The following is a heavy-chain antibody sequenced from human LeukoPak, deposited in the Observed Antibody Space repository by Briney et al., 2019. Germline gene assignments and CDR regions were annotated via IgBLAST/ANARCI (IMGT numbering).Heavy chain of an antibody. CDR1: GFTLSNCA. CDR3: AKELAAAGNPAYDC. J-gene: IGHJ4*01. Sequence: GGSLRLSCAASGFTLSNCAMSWVRQAPGKGLEWVSGIGGDGIFYADSVRGRFTISRDNSKNTLYLQMNSLRGDDTALYYCAKELAAAGNPAYDCWGQGILVTVSS. CDR2: IGGDGI. V-gene: IGHV3-23*01. D-gene: IGHD6-13*01.